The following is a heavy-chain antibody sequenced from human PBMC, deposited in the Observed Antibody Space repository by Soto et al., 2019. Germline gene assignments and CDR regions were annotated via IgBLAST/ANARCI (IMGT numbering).Heavy chain of an antibody. CDR3: AKKHVAGGSRMSLVDY. CDR1: GFTFSTYA. V-gene: IGHV3-23*01. J-gene: IGHJ4*02. CDR2: MSGSGGST. D-gene: IGHD6-13*01. Sequence: EVQLLESGGGLVQPGGSLRLSCATSGFTFSTYAMSWVRQAPGKVLEWVSSMSGSGGSTYYADSVKGRFTISRDNSKNTMYLEMNRLRVEDTAVYYCAKKHVAGGSRMSLVDYWGQGTLVTVSS.